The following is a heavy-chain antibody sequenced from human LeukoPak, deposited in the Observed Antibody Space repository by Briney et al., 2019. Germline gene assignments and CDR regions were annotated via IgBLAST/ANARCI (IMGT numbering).Heavy chain of an antibody. J-gene: IGHJ4*02. CDR1: GGSFSGYY. V-gene: IGHV4-34*01. CDR2: INHSGST. CDR3: ARGGSDYGDPRSLGYFDY. D-gene: IGHD4-17*01. Sequence: PSETLPLTCAVYGGSFSGYYWSWIRQPPGKGLEWIGEINHSGSTNYNPSLKSRVTISVDTSKNQFSLKLSSVTAADTAVYYCARGGSDYGDPRSLGYFDYWGQGTLVTVSS.